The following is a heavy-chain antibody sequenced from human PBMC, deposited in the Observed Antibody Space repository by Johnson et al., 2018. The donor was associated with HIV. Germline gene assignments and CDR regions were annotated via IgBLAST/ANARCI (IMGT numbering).Heavy chain of an antibody. D-gene: IGHD2-15*01. CDR1: GFTFDDYA. J-gene: IGHJ3*02. V-gene: IGHV3-9*01. Sequence: VQLVESGGGLVQPGRSLRLSCAASGFTFDDYAMHWVRQAPGKGLEWVSGISWNSGSIGYADSVKGRFTISRDNAKNSLYLQMNSLRAEDTAVYYCARDTYCSGGSCYSNAFDIWGQGTMVTVSS. CDR3: ARDTYCSGGSCYSNAFDI. CDR2: ISWNSGSI.